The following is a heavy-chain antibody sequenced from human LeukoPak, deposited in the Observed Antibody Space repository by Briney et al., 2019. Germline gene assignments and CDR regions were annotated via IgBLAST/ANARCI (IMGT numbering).Heavy chain of an antibody. V-gene: IGHV3-23*01. CDR2: ISGGGLTT. D-gene: IGHD1-26*01. CDR1: GFTFSNYA. CDR3: AKERREQSRDNYFDY. Sequence: GGSLRLSCVASGFTFSNYAMSWVRLAPGRGLEWVSVISGGGLTTFYAGSVKGRFTISRDNSKNTLYLQMNSLRAEDTAVYYCAKERREQSRDNYFDYWGQGTLVTVSS. J-gene: IGHJ4*02.